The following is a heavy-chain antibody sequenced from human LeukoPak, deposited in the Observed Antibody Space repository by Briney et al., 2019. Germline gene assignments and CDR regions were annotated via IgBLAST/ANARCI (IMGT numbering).Heavy chain of an antibody. D-gene: IGHD6-13*01. CDR1: GYTFTSYG. CDR3: ARDVDPYSSSWVDY. V-gene: IGHV1-18*01. CDR2: ISAYNGNT. J-gene: IGHJ4*02. Sequence: ASVKVSCKASGYTFTSYGISWVRQAPGQGLEWMGWISAYNGNTNYAQKLQGRVTMTTDTSTSTAYMELRSLRSDDTAVYYCARDVDPYSSSWVDYWGQGTLVTVSS.